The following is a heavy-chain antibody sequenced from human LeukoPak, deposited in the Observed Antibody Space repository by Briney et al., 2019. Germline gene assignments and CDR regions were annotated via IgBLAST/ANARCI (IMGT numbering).Heavy chain of an antibody. V-gene: IGHV1-2*04. J-gene: IGHJ3*02. CDR3: ARMGDSGSYGFDI. CDR2: INPNSGGT. Sequence: ASVKVSCKASGYTFTGYYMHWVRQAPGQGLEWMGWINPNSGGTNYAQRFQGWVTMTRDTSISTAYMELRRLTSDDTAVYYCARMGDSGSYGFDIWGQGTMVTVSS. CDR1: GYTFTGYY. D-gene: IGHD3-10*01.